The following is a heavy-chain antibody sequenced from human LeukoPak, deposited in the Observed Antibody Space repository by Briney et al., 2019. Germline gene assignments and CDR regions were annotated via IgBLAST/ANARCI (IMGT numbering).Heavy chain of an antibody. CDR3: ARHGPGYYDSSGYPEY. J-gene: IGHJ4*02. Sequence: SETLSLTCTVSGGSISSRSYYWGWIRQPPGKGLEWIGSIYYTGSIYFNPSLQSQVTMSVDMSKNQFSLRLSSLTAADTAVYYCARHGPGYYDSSGYPEYWGQGTLVTVSS. CDR2: IYYTGSI. D-gene: IGHD3-22*01. V-gene: IGHV4-39*01. CDR1: GGSISSRSYY.